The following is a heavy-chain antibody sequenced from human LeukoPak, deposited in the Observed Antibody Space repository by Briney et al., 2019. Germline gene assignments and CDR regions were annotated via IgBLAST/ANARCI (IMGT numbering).Heavy chain of an antibody. J-gene: IGHJ4*02. Sequence: GGSLRLACAASGFTFSSYEMNWVRQSPGEGLEWVSYISSSVSTIYYADSAKGRFTISRDNAKNSLYLQMNSLKAEDTAVYYCARDTVTLGYFDYWGQGTLVTVSS. CDR3: ARDTVTLGYFDY. CDR1: GFTFSSYE. CDR2: ISSSVSTI. D-gene: IGHD4-17*01. V-gene: IGHV3-48*03.